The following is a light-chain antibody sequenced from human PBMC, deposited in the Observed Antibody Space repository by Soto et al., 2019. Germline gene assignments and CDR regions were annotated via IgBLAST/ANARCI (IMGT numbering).Light chain of an antibody. CDR1: SSDVGGYNY. V-gene: IGLV2-14*01. Sequence: QSAPTPPSSVSGSPGQSITISCTVTSSDVGGYNYVSWYQQHPGKAPKLIIYEVSNRPSGVSNRFSGSKSGNTASLTISGLKAEDEADYYCSSYTSSSTPLYVFGTGTKVTV. CDR2: EVS. J-gene: IGLJ1*01. CDR3: SSYTSSSTPLYV.